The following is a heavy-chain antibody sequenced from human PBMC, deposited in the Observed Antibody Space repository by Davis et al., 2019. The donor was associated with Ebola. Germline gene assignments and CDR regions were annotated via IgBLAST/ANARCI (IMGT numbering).Heavy chain of an antibody. CDR2: IWYDGSNK. V-gene: IGHV3-30*02. Sequence: GESLKISCAASGFTFSSYGMHWVRQAPGKGLEWVAVIWYDGSNKYYADSVQGRFTISRDNSKNTLYLQMNSMGAEDTAVYYCAKDNVAEGSMDVWGQGTTVTVSS. CDR1: GFTFSSYG. CDR3: AKDNVAEGSMDV. J-gene: IGHJ6*02. D-gene: IGHD2-21*01.